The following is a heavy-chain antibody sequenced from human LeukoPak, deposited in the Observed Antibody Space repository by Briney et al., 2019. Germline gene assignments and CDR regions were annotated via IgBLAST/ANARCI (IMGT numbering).Heavy chain of an antibody. Sequence: GGSLRLSCAASGFTFSDYYMSWIRQAPGKGLEWVSYISSSGSTIYYADSVKGRFTISRDNAKNSLYLQMNSLRAEDTAVYCCARDESYYDFWSGYYKGYWGQGTLVTVSS. CDR2: ISSSGSTI. D-gene: IGHD3-3*01. J-gene: IGHJ4*02. CDR1: GFTFSDYY. V-gene: IGHV3-11*01. CDR3: ARDESYYDFWSGYYKGY.